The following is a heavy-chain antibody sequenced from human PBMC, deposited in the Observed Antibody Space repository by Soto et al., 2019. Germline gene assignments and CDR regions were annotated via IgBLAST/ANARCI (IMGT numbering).Heavy chain of an antibody. Sequence: PGGSLRLSCAASGFTFSSYGMHWVRQAPGKGLEWVAVISYDGSNKYYADSVKGRFTISRDNSKNTLYLQMNSLRAEDTAVYYCAKDGYGYGYPYYMDVWGKGTTVTVSS. J-gene: IGHJ6*03. CDR2: ISYDGSNK. D-gene: IGHD5-18*01. V-gene: IGHV3-30*18. CDR3: AKDGYGYGYPYYMDV. CDR1: GFTFSSYG.